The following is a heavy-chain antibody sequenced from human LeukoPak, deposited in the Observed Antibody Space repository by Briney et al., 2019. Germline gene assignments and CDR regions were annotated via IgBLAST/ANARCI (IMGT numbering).Heavy chain of an antibody. CDR1: GFTFSSYG. V-gene: IGHV3-30*02. D-gene: IGHD3-22*01. Sequence: PGGSLRLSCAASGFTFSSYGMHWVRQAPGKGLEWVAFIRYDGSNKYYADSVKGRFTISRDNAKNSLYLQMNSLGAEDTAVYYCARDYPNYYDSSGSLDYWGQGTLVTVSS. CDR3: ARDYPNYYDSSGSLDY. J-gene: IGHJ4*02. CDR2: IRYDGSNK.